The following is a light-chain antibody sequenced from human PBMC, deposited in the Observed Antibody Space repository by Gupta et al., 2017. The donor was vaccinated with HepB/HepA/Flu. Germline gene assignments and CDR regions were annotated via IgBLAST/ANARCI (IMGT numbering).Light chain of an antibody. CDR1: QSILRY. V-gene: IGKV1-39*01. CDR3: QQTDSVPPT. Sequence: DIQMPQSPSSLSASVGGRVTITCRSSQSILRYLNWFQKKPGKAPNLLIYTASSLQSGVPSRFSGGGSGTDFTLNISSLQPEDFATYYCQQTDSVPPTFGPGTKVDVK. J-gene: IGKJ3*01. CDR2: TAS.